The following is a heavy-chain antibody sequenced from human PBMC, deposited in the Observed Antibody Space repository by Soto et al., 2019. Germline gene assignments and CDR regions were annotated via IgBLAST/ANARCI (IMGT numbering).Heavy chain of an antibody. CDR1: GFTFSSYG. D-gene: IGHD6-13*01. V-gene: IGHV3-30*18. CDR2: ISYDGSNK. Sequence: QVQLVESGGGVVQPGRSLRLSCAASGFTFSSYGMHWVRLAPGKGLEWVAVISYDGSNKYYADSVKGRFTISRDNSKNTLYLQMNSLRAEDTAVYYCAKATARRGAAAAYYYGMDVWGQGTTVTVSS. J-gene: IGHJ6*02. CDR3: AKATARRGAAAAYYYGMDV.